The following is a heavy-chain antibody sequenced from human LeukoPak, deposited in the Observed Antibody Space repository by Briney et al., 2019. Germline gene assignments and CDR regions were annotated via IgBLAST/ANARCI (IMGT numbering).Heavy chain of an antibody. J-gene: IGHJ4*02. Sequence: SETLSLTCTVSGGSISSSSYYWGWIRQPPGKGLEWIGSIYYSGGTYYNPSLKSRVTISVDTSKNQFSLKLSSVTAADTAVYYCARQGNGLLWFGTPYYFDYWGQGTLVTVSS. CDR2: IYYSGGT. D-gene: IGHD3-10*01. CDR1: GGSISSSSYY. CDR3: ARQGNGLLWFGTPYYFDY. V-gene: IGHV4-39*01.